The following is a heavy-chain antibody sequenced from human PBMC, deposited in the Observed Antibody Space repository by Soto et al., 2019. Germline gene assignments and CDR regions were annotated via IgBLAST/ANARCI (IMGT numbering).Heavy chain of an antibody. Sequence: EQLVQSGAEVKKPGASVKVSCKASGYTFTNYETIWVRQATGQGLEWMGWMNPNSGETVYAQKFQGRLTMAWDTSISTAYMELSSLRSEDTAVYYCARGRGGYCSGGICYRLLYPWGQGTLVTVSS. V-gene: IGHV1-8*01. J-gene: IGHJ5*02. CDR2: MNPNSGET. D-gene: IGHD2-15*01. CDR1: GYTFTNYE. CDR3: ARGRGGYCSGGICYRLLYP.